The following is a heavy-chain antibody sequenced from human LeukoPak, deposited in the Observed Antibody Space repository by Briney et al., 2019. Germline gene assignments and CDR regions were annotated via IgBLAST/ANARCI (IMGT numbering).Heavy chain of an antibody. V-gene: IGHV3-23*01. CDR1: GFTFSSYA. Sequence: GGSLRLSCAASGFTFSSYAMSWVRQAPGKGLEWVSAISGSGGSTYYADSVKGRFTISRDNSKNTLYLQMNSLRAEDTAVYYCASSIVVVTARYNWFDPWGQGTLVTVSS. CDR2: ISGSGGST. CDR3: ASSIVVVTARYNWFDP. J-gene: IGHJ5*02. D-gene: IGHD2-21*02.